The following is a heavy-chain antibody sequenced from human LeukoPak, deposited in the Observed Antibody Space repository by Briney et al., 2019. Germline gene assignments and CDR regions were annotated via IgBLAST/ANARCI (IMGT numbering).Heavy chain of an antibody. D-gene: IGHD1-1*01. J-gene: IGHJ4*02. Sequence: GVSLRLSCVASGFNFRIHGLHWVRQAPGKGLEWVAFIQYGGYNKYYADSVKGRFTISRDDSKNTLFLQMDSLSTEDTAVYYCAKDLTGSTYYFDSWGQGTLVTVSS. CDR2: IQYGGYNK. V-gene: IGHV3-30*02. CDR3: AKDLTGSTYYFDS. CDR1: GFNFRIHG.